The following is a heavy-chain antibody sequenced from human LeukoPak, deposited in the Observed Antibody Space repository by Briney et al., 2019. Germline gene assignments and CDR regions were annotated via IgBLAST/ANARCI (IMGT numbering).Heavy chain of an antibody. J-gene: IGHJ4*02. D-gene: IGHD4-17*01. CDR3: TRREPDYGDYGTPFDY. CDR1: GFTFSGSA. V-gene: IGHV3-73*01. Sequence: PGGSLRLSCAASGFTFSGSAMHWVRQASGKGLEWVGRIRSKVNSYATAYAASVKGRFTISRDDSKNTAYLQMNSLKTEDTAVYYCTRREPDYGDYGTPFDYWGQGTLVTVSS. CDR2: IRSKVNSYAT.